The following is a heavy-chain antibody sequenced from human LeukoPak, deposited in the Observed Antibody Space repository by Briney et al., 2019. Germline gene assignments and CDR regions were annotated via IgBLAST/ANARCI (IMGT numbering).Heavy chain of an antibody. Sequence: SVKVSCKASGGTFSSYAISWVRQAPGQGVEWMGGIIPIFGTASYAQKFQGRVTITTDESTSTAYMELSSLRSEDTAVYYCARDSFRRYSSSWYYYYMDVWGKGTTVTVSS. CDR1: GGTFSSYA. V-gene: IGHV1-69*05. CDR3: ARDSFRRYSSSWYYYYMDV. D-gene: IGHD6-13*01. J-gene: IGHJ6*03. CDR2: IIPIFGTA.